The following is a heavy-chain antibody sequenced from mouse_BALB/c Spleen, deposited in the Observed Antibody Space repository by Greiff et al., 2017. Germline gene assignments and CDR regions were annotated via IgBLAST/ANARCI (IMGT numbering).Heavy chain of an antibody. CDR2: IWGDGST. J-gene: IGHJ2*01. CDR3: ARGDYDFFFLFDY. Sequence: QVQLKESGPGLVAPSQSLSITCTVSGFSLTGYGVNWVRQPPGKGLEWLGMIWGDGSTDYNSALKSRLSISKDNSKSQVFLKMNSLQTDDTARYYCARGDYDFFFLFDYWGQGTTLTVSS. V-gene: IGHV2-6-7*01. CDR1: GFSLTGYG. D-gene: IGHD2-4*01.